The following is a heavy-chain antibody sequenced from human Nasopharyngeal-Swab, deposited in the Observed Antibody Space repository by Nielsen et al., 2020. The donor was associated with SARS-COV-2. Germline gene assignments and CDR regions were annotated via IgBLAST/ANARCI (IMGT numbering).Heavy chain of an antibody. J-gene: IGHJ6*02. CDR3: ARSYSSSWYDSYYYYYGMDV. V-gene: IGHV1-2*02. CDR1: GYTLTGYY. CDR2: INPNSGGT. Sequence: ASVKVSCKASGYTLTGYYMHWVRQAPGQGLEWMGWINPNSGGTNYAQKFQGRVTMTRDTSISTAYMELSRLRSDDTAVYYCARSYSSSWYDSYYYYYGMDVWGQGTTVTVSS. D-gene: IGHD6-13*01.